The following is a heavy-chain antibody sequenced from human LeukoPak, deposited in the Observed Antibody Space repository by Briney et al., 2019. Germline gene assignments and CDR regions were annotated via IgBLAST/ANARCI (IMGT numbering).Heavy chain of an antibody. CDR2: IYRSGGT. V-gene: IGHV4-30-2*01. J-gene: IGHJ5*02. CDR3: ARTIAADGTYWFDP. Sequence: PSETLSLTCAVYGGSFSGYYWSWTRQPPGKGLEWIGYIYRSGGTYYNPSLKSRVTISVDSSKNQFSLNLSSVTAADTAVYYCARTIAADGTYWFDPWGQGTLVTVSS. D-gene: IGHD6-13*01. CDR1: GGSFSGYY.